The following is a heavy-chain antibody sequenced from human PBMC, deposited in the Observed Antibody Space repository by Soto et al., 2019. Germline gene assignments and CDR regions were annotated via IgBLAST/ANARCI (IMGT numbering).Heavy chain of an antibody. D-gene: IGHD3-22*01. V-gene: IGHV3-23*01. Sequence: EVELLESGGGLVQPGGSLRLSCAASGFTFSNYAMIWVRQAPGKGLEWVSGISGSGDNTYYADSVKGRFTISSDKSKNTLYLQINRLRAEDTAVFYCAKRNYFDSRGPYYWYCLDNWGQGTLVTVSS. CDR2: ISGSGDNT. J-gene: IGHJ4*02. CDR1: GFTFSNYA. CDR3: AKRNYFDSRGPYYWYCLDN.